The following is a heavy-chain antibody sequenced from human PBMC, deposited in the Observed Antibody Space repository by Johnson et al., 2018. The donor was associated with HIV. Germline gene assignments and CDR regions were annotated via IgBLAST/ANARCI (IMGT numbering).Heavy chain of an antibody. V-gene: IGHV3-30*18. CDR1: GFTFSSYA. CDR3: AKVGAMVLTTRGEAFDI. CDR2: ISYDGSSK. D-gene: IGHD4/OR15-4a*01. J-gene: IGHJ3*02. Sequence: QVQLVESGGGVVQPGRSLRLSCAASGFTFSSYAMHWVRQAPGKGLEWVAVISYDGSSKYYADSVKGRFTISRDNSKNTLYLQLNSLRAEDTSVYYCAKVGAMVLTTRGEAFDIWGQGTIVAVSS.